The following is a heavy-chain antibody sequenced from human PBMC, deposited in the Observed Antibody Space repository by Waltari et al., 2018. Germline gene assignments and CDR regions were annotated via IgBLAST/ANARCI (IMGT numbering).Heavy chain of an antibody. J-gene: IGHJ3*02. Sequence: EVQLVESGGGFIQPGGSLRISCAASGFTVSNNYITWVRQAPGKGLEWVSVIYSGGGTYYADSVRGRFTISRDKVKNTVYLQMNSLRAEDTAVYYCGNIGAFDIWGQGTMVTVSS. D-gene: IGHD5-12*01. CDR2: IYSGGGT. CDR3: GNIGAFDI. CDR1: GFTVSNNY. V-gene: IGHV3-53*01.